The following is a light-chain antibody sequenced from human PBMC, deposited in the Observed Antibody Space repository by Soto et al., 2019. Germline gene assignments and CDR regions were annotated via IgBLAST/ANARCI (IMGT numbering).Light chain of an antibody. J-gene: IGKJ1*01. CDR1: LTGNNNY. Sequence: IVLTQSPGTLSLSPGERATLSCRASLTGNNNYLAWYQHKSGQAPRLLIYGVYTRATGIPDRFTGSGSGTEFTLTNTRLESEDSAVYFCQHYGYSRWTFGLGTKVEIK. CDR2: GVY. CDR3: QHYGYSRWT. V-gene: IGKV3-20*01.